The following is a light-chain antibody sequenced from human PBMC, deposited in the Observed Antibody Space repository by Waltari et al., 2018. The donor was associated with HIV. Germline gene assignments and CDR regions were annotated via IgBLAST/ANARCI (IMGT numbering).Light chain of an antibody. CDR1: QSISSY. Sequence: DIQMTQSPSSLSASVGDRVTITCRASQSISSYLNWYQQKQGKAPNLLIYTASSLQSGVPSRFSGSGFGTDFTLTISSLQPEDFATYYCQQSYTTPRTFGQGTKVEIK. CDR3: QQSYTTPRT. CDR2: TAS. J-gene: IGKJ1*01. V-gene: IGKV1-39*01.